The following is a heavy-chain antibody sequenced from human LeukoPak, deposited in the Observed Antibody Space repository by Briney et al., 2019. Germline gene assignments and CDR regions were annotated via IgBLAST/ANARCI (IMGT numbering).Heavy chain of an antibody. J-gene: IGHJ4*02. Sequence: GRSLRLSCAASGFTFDDYAMHWVRQAPGKGLEWVSGISWNSGSIGYADSVKGRFTISRDNAKNSLYLQMNSLRAEDMALYYCATSGIAVAGSPYSDYWGQGTLVTVSS. V-gene: IGHV3-9*03. CDR1: GFTFDDYA. CDR2: ISWNSGSI. CDR3: ATSGIAVAGSPYSDY. D-gene: IGHD6-19*01.